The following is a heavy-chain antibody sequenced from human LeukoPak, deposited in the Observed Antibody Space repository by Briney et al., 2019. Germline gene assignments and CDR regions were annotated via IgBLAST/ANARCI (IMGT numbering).Heavy chain of an antibody. CDR3: AREDYGGKSGTYFDY. CDR2: TYYRSKWYN. CDR1: GDSVSSRSAA. V-gene: IGHV6-1*01. J-gene: IGHJ4*02. Sequence: SQTLSLTCAISGDSVSSRSAAWNWIRQSPSRGLEWLGRTYYRSKWYNDYAVSVRSRITVNPDTSKNQFSLQLNSVTPEDTAVYYCAREDYGGKSGTYFDYWGQGTLVTVSS. D-gene: IGHD4-23*01.